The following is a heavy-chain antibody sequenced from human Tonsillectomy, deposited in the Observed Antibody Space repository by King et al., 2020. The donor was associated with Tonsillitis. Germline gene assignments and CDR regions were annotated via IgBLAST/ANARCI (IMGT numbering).Heavy chain of an antibody. V-gene: IGHV4-4*07. CDR3: ARGGIRTRDYGMDV. CDR1: VDSIYSYY. J-gene: IGHJ6*02. CDR2: MYTDGRT. Sequence: VQLQESGPGLVKPSETLSLTCTVSVDSIYSYYWSWIRQPAGKGLEGMGRMYTDGRTNYNPSLKSRVTMSVDTSKMQLSLELRSVTAADTAVYHRARGGIRTRDYGMDVWGQGTTVTVSS. D-gene: IGHD1-7*01.